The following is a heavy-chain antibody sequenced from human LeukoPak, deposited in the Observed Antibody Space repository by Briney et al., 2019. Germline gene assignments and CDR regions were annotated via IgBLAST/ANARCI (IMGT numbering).Heavy chain of an antibody. J-gene: IGHJ6*02. CDR3: ARGRTMVRGFLYYYYGMDV. Sequence: SETLSLTCAVNGGSFSGYYWSWIRQPLGQGLEFFGVIKHGGSTNYNPSLKSRVTISVDTSKNQFSLKLSSVTAADTAVYYCARGRTMVRGFLYYYYGMDVWGQGTTVTVSS. D-gene: IGHD3-10*01. CDR2: IKHGGST. CDR1: GGSFSGYY. V-gene: IGHV4-34*01.